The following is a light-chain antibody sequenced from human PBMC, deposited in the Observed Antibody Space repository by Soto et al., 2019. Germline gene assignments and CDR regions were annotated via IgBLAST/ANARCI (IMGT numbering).Light chain of an antibody. CDR2: GAS. CDR3: QQYNSYS. Sequence: IVWTQSPGTLSLSPGERGTLSCRASQSVSSTYLAWYQQQPGQAPGLLLYGASNRASGIPDRFAASGSGSQFPLTISSTQPDDFATYYCQQYNSYSFGQGTKVDIK. CDR1: QSVSSTY. V-gene: IGKV3-20*01. J-gene: IGKJ1*01.